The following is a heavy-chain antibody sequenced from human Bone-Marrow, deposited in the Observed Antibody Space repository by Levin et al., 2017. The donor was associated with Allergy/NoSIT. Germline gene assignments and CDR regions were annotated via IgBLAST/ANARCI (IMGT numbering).Heavy chain of an antibody. CDR3: AREYYMDV. J-gene: IGHJ6*03. CDR1: GYSLSSDYY. Sequence: SQTLSLTCAVSGYSLSSDYYWGWIRQPPGKGLEWIGNINESGSTKYNPSLKSRVTISVDTSKNQFSLQLNSVTAADTAVYFCAREYYMDVWGKGTTVTVSS. V-gene: IGHV4-38-2*02. CDR2: INESGST.